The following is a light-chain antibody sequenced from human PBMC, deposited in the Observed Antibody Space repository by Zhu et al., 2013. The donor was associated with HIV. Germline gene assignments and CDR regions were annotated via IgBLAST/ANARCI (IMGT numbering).Light chain of an antibody. V-gene: IGLV1-51*01. CDR1: TSNIRNNY. CDR2: DNN. CDR3: GTWDTSLTAWV. J-gene: IGLJ3*02. Sequence: QSVLTQPPSVSAAPGQKVTISCSGSTSNIRNNYVSWYQQVPGTAPKLLIYDNNKRPSGIPDRFSGSKSGTSASLVITGLQTGDEADYYCGTWDTSLTAWVFGGGTKLTVL.